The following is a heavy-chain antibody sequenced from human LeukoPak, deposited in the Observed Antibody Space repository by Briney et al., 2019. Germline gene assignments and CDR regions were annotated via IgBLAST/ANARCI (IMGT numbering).Heavy chain of an antibody. D-gene: IGHD5-12*01. CDR3: AKGPDIVATIFDY. Sequence: GGSLRLSCAASGFTFSSYAMSWVRQAPGKGLEWVSAISGSGGSTYYADSVKGRFTISRDNSKSTLYLQMNSLRAEDAAVYYCAKGPDIVATIFDYWGQGTLVTVSS. J-gene: IGHJ4*02. CDR2: ISGSGGST. CDR1: GFTFSSYA. V-gene: IGHV3-23*01.